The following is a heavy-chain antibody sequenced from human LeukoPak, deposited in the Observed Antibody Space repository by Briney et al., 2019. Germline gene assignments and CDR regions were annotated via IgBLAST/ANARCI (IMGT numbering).Heavy chain of an antibody. D-gene: IGHD2-15*01. CDR2: MNPNSGNT. J-gene: IGHJ6*03. Sequence: GASVKVSCKASGYTFTSYDINWVRQATGQGLEWMGWMNPNSGNTGYAQKFQGRVTMTRNTSISTAYMELSSLRSEDTAVYYCARGARPLPRHYYYYYYMDVWGKGTTVTVSS. V-gene: IGHV1-8*01. CDR3: ARGARPLPRHYYYYYYMDV. CDR1: GYTFTSYD.